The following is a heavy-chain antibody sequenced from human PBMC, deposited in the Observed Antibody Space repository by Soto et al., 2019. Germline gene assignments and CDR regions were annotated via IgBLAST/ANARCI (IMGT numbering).Heavy chain of an antibody. CDR2: ISNDGINK. V-gene: IGHV3-30-3*01. J-gene: IGHJ6*02. CDR3: ARGFVPPDMIPFVAYYFYGMDV. Sequence: QVQLVESGGGVVQPGRSLRLSCAASGFTFSSYAMHWVRQAPGKGLEWVAVISNDGINKYYADSVKGRFTISRDNSKNTLYLQMNSLRVEDTAVYYCARGFVPPDMIPFVAYYFYGMDVWGQGTTVTVSS. D-gene: IGHD2-2*01. CDR1: GFTFSSYA.